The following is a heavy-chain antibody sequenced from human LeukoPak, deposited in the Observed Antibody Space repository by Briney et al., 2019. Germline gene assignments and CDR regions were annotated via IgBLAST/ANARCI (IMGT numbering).Heavy chain of an antibody. CDR1: GCTFTSYT. CDR3: ARDTRADCSGGSCYPLYYYYYMDV. Sequence: ASVKVSCKASGCTFTSYTISWVRQATGQGLEWMGRIIPIFGKADYAQKFQGRVTITTDDSTSTAYMELSSLRSEDTAVYYCARDTRADCSGGSCYPLYYYYYMDVWGKGTTVTVSS. D-gene: IGHD2-15*01. V-gene: IGHV1-69*05. J-gene: IGHJ6*03. CDR2: IIPIFGKA.